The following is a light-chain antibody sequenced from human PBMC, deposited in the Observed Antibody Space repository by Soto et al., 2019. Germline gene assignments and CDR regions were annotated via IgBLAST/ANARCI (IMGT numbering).Light chain of an antibody. Sequence: QSALTQPASVSGSPGQSITISCTGTSSDVGAYKYVSWFQQHPDRAPKLMIYEVSNRPSGVSNRFSGSKSGNTASLTISGLQGEDEADYYCCSYTTSGTLVFGGGTKLTVL. V-gene: IGLV2-14*01. CDR1: SSDVGAYKY. CDR2: EVS. J-gene: IGLJ3*02. CDR3: CSYTTSGTLV.